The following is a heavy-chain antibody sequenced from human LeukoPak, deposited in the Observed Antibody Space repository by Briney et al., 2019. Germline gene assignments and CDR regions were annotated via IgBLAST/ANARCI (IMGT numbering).Heavy chain of an antibody. V-gene: IGHV5-10-1*01. Sequence: PGESLKISCKGSGYTFPNYWIGWVRQMPGKGLEWMGRIDPSDSYNNYRPSFQGHVTISADKSISTAYLQWSSLKASDTAMYYCARLRVRGVIGAFDIWGQGTMVTVSS. CDR3: ARLRVRGVIGAFDI. CDR2: IDPSDSYN. D-gene: IGHD3-10*01. CDR1: GYTFPNYW. J-gene: IGHJ3*02.